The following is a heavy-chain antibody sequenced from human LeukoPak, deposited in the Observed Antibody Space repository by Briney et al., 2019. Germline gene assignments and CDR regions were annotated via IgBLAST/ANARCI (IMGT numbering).Heavy chain of an antibody. CDR1: GFSFGDHG. CDR2: IRDSDGNT. D-gene: IGHD4-23*01. CDR3: ARHVDSGGNFYFDY. V-gene: IGHV3-23*01. Sequence: PGGSLRLSCEASGFSFGDHGMAWVRQAPGKGLEWVSSIRDSDGNTYQGDSLEGRFTISRDNSKNTLYLQMNSLRADDTAFYYCARHVDSGGNFYFDYWGQGTLVTVSS. J-gene: IGHJ4*02.